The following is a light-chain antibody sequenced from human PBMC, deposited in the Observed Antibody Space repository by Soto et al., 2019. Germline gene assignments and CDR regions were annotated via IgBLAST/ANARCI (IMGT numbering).Light chain of an antibody. CDR3: QPYNSYWT. V-gene: IGKV1-5*01. CDR1: QSISSW. J-gene: IGKJ1*01. Sequence: DIQMTQSPSTLSASVGDRVTITCRASQSISSWLAWYQQKPGKAPKLLIYDASSLESGVPSRFSGRGSGKEFTLTISSLQPDYFANYYCQPYNSYWTFGQGTKVEIK. CDR2: DAS.